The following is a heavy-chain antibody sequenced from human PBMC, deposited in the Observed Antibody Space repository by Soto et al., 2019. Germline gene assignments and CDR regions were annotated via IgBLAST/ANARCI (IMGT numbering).Heavy chain of an antibody. CDR2: IYHSGST. CDR1: GGSISSGGYS. V-gene: IGHV4-30-2*01. J-gene: IGHJ3*02. Sequence: SETLSLTCAVSGGSISSGGYSWSWIRQPPGKGLEWIGYIYHSGSTYYNPSLKSRVTISVDRSKNQFSLKLSSVTAADTAVYYCARVNYDSSGYNAFDIWGQGTMVTVSS. D-gene: IGHD3-22*01. CDR3: ARVNYDSSGYNAFDI.